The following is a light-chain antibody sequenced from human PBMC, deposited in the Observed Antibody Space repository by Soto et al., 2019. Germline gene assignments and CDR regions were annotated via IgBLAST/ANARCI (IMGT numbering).Light chain of an antibody. J-gene: IGKJ1*01. CDR1: QSVSSN. CDR2: GAS. CDR3: QQHNNWPPWT. V-gene: IGKV3-15*01. Sequence: EIVMTQAPATLSVSPGERATLSCRSSQSVSSNLAWYQQKPGQAPRLLIYGASTRATGIPDRFSGSGSGTEFTLTISSLQSEDVAVYYCQQHNNWPPWTFVQGIKVAIK.